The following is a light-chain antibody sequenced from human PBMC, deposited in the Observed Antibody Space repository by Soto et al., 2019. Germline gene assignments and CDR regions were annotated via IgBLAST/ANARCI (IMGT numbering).Light chain of an antibody. V-gene: IGLV4-69*01. CDR3: QTGATGILV. CDR2: LNSDGSH. Sequence: QPVLTQSPSASASLGASVKLTCTLSSGHSNYAIAWHQQQPEQGPRYLMNLNSDGSHTKGDGIPDRFSGSSSGAERYLTISSLQSEDEAYYYCQTGATGILVFGGGTKLTVL. CDR1: SGHSNYA. J-gene: IGLJ3*02.